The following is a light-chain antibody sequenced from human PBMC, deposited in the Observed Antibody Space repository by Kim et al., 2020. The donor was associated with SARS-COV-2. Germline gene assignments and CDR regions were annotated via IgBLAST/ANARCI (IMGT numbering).Light chain of an antibody. J-gene: IGLJ2*01. CDR1: SSNIGRNT. V-gene: IGLV1-44*01. CDR2: TTN. CDR3: AAWDDSLTGVI. Sequence: QSVLTQPPSASGTPGQRVTISCFGSSSNIGRNTVSWYQQLPGTAPKVLIYTTNQRPSGVPDRFSGSKSGTSASLAISGLQSEDEADYYCAAWDDSLTGVIFGGGTQLTVL.